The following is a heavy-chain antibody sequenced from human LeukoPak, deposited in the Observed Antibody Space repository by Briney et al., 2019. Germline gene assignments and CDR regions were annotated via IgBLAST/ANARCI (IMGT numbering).Heavy chain of an antibody. CDR1: GFSFSSYG. V-gene: IGHV3-33*01. Sequence: GGSLRLSCTASGFSFSSYGMHWVRQAPGKGLEWVAVIWYDGSSKYYADSVKGRFTISRDNSKYTLYLQMNSLRVEDTAVYYCARDLPLDYWGQGTLVTVSS. J-gene: IGHJ4*02. CDR3: ARDLPLDY. CDR2: IWYDGSSK.